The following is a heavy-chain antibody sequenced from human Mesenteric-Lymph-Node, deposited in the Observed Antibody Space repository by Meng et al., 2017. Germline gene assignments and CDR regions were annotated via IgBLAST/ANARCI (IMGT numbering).Heavy chain of an antibody. Sequence: QVQLEASGGGVVQPGRSLRLSCEASGFTFSSYVMHWVRQAPGKGLHWVAVLSYDGTNKYYGDSVKGRFTTSRDNAKNTLYLQMNSLRAEDTAVYYCARADSSSVLVVYWGQGTLVTVSS. J-gene: IGHJ4*02. V-gene: IGHV3-30*03. CDR2: LSYDGTNK. CDR1: GFTFSSYV. CDR3: ARADSSSVLVVY. D-gene: IGHD6-6*01.